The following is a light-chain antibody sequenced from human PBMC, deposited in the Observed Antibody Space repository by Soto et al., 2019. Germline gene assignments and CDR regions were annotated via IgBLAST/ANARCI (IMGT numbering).Light chain of an antibody. J-gene: IGKJ5*01. CDR2: YAS. V-gene: IGKV3-20*01. CDR1: QSVTSNY. CDR3: PQSGMSPRP. Sequence: PGEPATLSSRVSQSVTSNYVAWYQLKPGQAPRLLIYYASTRATGIPDRVSGSGSGTDFTLTFSSLEPEDFAVYSCPQSGMSPRPFGQGTRLE.